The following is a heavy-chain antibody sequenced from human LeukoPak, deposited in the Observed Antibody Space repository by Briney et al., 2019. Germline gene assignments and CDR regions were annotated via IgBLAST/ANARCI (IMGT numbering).Heavy chain of an antibody. J-gene: IGHJ4*02. V-gene: IGHV3-23*01. CDR3: AKAGGYSYGYGYYFDY. Sequence: GGSLRLSCAASGFTFSSYAMSWVRQAPGKGLEWVSAISGSGGSTYYADSVKGRFTISRDNSKNTLYLQMNSLRAEDTAVYYCAKAGGYSYGYGYYFDYWGQGTLVTVSS. CDR1: GFTFSSYA. D-gene: IGHD5-18*01. CDR2: ISGSGGST.